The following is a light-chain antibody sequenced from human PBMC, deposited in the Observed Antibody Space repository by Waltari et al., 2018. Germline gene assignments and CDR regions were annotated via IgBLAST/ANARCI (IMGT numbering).Light chain of an antibody. J-gene: IGLJ2*01. CDR1: SLKTYY. CDR3: NSRDTSGFPVV. CDR2: GKN. Sequence: SSELTQDPAVSVALGQTVKITCQGDSLKTYYPSWYQQKPGQAPVLVIYGKNIRPSGIPDQLSGSRSGNTASLTVTGAQAEDEADYYCNSRDTSGFPVVFGGGTKVTVL. V-gene: IGLV3-19*01.